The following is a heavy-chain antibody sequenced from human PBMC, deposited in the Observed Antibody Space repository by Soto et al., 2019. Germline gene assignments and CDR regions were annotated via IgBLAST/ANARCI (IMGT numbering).Heavy chain of an antibody. D-gene: IGHD2-15*01. V-gene: IGHV5-51*01. CDR1: GYRFTSYW. Sequence: PGESLKISCKGSGYRFTSYWIGWVRQMPGKGLEWMGVIYPGDSDTRYSPSFEGQVTISVDKSISTAYLQWSSLKASDTAIYYCERKLSDYYALDVWGQGTTVTVSS. CDR2: IYPGDSDT. CDR3: ERKLSDYYALDV. J-gene: IGHJ6*02.